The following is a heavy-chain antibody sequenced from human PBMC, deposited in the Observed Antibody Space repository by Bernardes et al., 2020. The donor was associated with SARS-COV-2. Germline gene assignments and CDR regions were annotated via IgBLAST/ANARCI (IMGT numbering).Heavy chain of an antibody. CDR3: TNHNPRSSSDF. CDR1: DFTFSNYA. V-gene: IGHV3-21*04. Sequence: GSLRLSCAASDFTFSNYAMNWVRQAPGKGLEWVSSISPVGNYIYYADSLRGRFIISRDDSKNTAYLQMHRLQIEDTALYYCTNHNPRSSSDFWGQGTLVTVSS. D-gene: IGHD6-6*01. CDR2: ISPVGNYI. J-gene: IGHJ4*02.